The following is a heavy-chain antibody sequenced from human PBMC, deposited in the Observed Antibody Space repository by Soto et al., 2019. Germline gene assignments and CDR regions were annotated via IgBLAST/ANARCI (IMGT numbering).Heavy chain of an antibody. V-gene: IGHV4-59*01. D-gene: IGHD6-13*01. Sequence: QVQLQESGPGLVKPSETLSLTCTVSGGSISSYYWSWIRQPPGKGLEWIGYIYYSGSTNYNPSLKSRVTISVDTSKNQFSLKLSSVTAADTAVYYCARVQEQLSGRYGMDVWGQGTTVTVSS. CDR1: GGSISSYY. CDR2: IYYSGST. CDR3: ARVQEQLSGRYGMDV. J-gene: IGHJ6*02.